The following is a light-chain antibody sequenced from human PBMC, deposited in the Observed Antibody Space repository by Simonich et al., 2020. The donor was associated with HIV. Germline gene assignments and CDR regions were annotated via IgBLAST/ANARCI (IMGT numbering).Light chain of an antibody. CDR2: DAS. J-gene: IGKJ2*01. CDR1: QSISSN. Sequence: EIVMTQSPATLSVSPGERVPLSCRASQSISSNLAWYQQKPGQAPRLLIFDASTRATGNTARFSGRGSGTEFTLTISSLQSEDFAVYYCQQYYDWYTFGQGTKLEIK. V-gene: IGKV3-15*01. CDR3: QQYYDWYT.